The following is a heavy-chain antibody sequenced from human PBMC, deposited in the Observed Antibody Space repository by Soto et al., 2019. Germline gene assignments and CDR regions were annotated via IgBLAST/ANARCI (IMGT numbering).Heavy chain of an antibody. CDR2: IYYSGST. CDR1: GGSVRSGSYY. J-gene: IGHJ4*02. Sequence: QVQLQESGPGLVKPSETLSLTCTVSGGSVRSGSYYWSWIRQPPGKRLEWIGYIYYSGSTNYNPSLKSRVTISVDMSKNQFSLKLSSVTAADTAVYYCAPYYYDSSGYYRYFDYWGQGTLVTVSS. CDR3: APYYYDSSGYYRYFDY. V-gene: IGHV4-61*01. D-gene: IGHD3-22*01.